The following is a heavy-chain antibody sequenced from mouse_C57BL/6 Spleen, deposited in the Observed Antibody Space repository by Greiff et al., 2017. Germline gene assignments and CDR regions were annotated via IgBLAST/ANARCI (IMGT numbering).Heavy chain of an antibody. D-gene: IGHD2-5*01. CDR2: INTSSGYT. CDR1: GYTFTSYT. CDR3: ARTYYSNSYYFDY. J-gene: IGHJ2*01. V-gene: IGHV1-4*01. Sequence: QVQLQQSGAELARPGASVKMSCKASGYTFTSYTMYWVKQRPGQGLEWIGYINTSSGYTKYNQKFKDKATLTADKSSSTAYRQLSSLTSEDSAVYYCARTYYSNSYYFDYWGQGTTLTVSS.